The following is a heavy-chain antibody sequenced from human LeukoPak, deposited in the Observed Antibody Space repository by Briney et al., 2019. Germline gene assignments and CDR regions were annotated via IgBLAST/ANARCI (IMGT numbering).Heavy chain of an antibody. J-gene: IGHJ4*02. D-gene: IGHD6-19*01. CDR2: INSDGSST. V-gene: IGHV3-74*01. Sequence: PGGSLRVSCTASGFTFSSYWMHRVRQAPGKGLVWVSRINSDGSSTSYADSVKGRFTISRDNAKNTLYLRMNSLRAEDTAVYYCARSDSSGWYGFDYWGQGTLVTVSS. CDR1: GFTFSSYW. CDR3: ARSDSSGWYGFDY.